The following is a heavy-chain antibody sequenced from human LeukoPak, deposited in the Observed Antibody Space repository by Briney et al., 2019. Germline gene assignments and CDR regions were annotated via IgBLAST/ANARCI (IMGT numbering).Heavy chain of an antibody. CDR1: GFTVSSNY. CDR2: ISGSGGST. Sequence: GGSLRLSCAASGFTVSSNYMSWVRQAPGKGLEWASAISGSGGSTYYADSVKGRFTISRDNSKNTLYLQMNSLRAEDTAVYYCAKSDTAMVLVGYYYGMDVWGQGTTVTVSS. D-gene: IGHD5-18*01. J-gene: IGHJ6*02. CDR3: AKSDTAMVLVGYYYGMDV. V-gene: IGHV3-23*01.